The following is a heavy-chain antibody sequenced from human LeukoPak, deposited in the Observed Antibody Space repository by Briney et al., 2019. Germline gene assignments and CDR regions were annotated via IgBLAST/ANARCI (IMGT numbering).Heavy chain of an antibody. D-gene: IGHD5-18*01. V-gene: IGHV3-23*01. CDR1: GFTFSSYW. CDR2: ISGSGGST. Sequence: PGGSLRLSCAASGFTFSSYWMHWVRQAPGKGLEWVSAISGSGGSTYYADSVKGRFTISRDNSKNTLYLQMNSLRAEDTAVYYCAKDLGTWIQLWAPSDYWGQGTLVTVSS. J-gene: IGHJ4*02. CDR3: AKDLGTWIQLWAPSDY.